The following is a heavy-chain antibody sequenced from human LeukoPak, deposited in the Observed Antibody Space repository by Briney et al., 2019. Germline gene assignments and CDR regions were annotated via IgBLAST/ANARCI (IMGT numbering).Heavy chain of an antibody. CDR1: GYTFSRYG. CDR2: INAGNENT. CDR3: ARDSSRATGNFDY. Sequence: ASVKVSCKASGYTFSRYGMHWVRQAPGQRLEWMGWINAGNENTKYSQKFQGRVSITRDTSASTAYMELSSLTSEDTAVYYCARDSSRATGNFDYWGQGTLVTVSS. J-gene: IGHJ4*02. V-gene: IGHV1-3*01.